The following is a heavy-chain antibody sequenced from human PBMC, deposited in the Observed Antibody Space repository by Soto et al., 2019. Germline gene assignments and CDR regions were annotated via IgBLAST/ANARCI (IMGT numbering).Heavy chain of an antibody. V-gene: IGHV1-69*13. CDR1: GGTFSSYA. CDR2: IIPIFGTA. CDR3: ARLPKPYYYDSSGLYPL. Sequence: SVKVSCKASGGTFSSYAISWVRQAPGRGLEWMGGIIPIFGTANYAQKFQGRVTITADESTSTAYMELSSLRSEDTAVYYCARLPKPYYYDSSGLYPLWGQGTMVTVSS. J-gene: IGHJ3*01. D-gene: IGHD3-22*01.